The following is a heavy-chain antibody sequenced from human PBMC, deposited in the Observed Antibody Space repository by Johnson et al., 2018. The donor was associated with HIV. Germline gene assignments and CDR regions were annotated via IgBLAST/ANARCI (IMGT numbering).Heavy chain of an antibody. V-gene: IGHV3-33*08. Sequence: QVQLVESGGGVVQPGRSLRLSCAASGFTFSSYGMHWVRQAPGKGLEWVAFIRYDGSNKYYVDSVKGRFTISRDNSKNTLSLQMNSLRAEDTALYYCARAFLSHYYDSSGPVDIWGQGTMVTVSS. J-gene: IGHJ3*02. CDR3: ARAFLSHYYDSSGPVDI. CDR2: IRYDGSNK. D-gene: IGHD3-22*01. CDR1: GFTFSSYG.